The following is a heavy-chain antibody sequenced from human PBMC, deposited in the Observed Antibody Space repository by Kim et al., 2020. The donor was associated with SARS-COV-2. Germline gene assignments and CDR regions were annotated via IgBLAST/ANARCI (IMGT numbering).Heavy chain of an antibody. D-gene: IGHD3-22*01. CDR1: GGSISSYY. J-gene: IGHJ3*02. CDR3: ARSYDSSGYDAFDI. V-gene: IGHV4-59*01. CDR2: IYYSGST. Sequence: SETLSLTCTVSGGSISSYYWSWIRQPPGKGLEWIGYIYYSGSTNYNPSLKSRVTISVDTSKNQFSLKLSSVTAADTAVYYCARSYDSSGYDAFDIWGQGTMVTVSS.